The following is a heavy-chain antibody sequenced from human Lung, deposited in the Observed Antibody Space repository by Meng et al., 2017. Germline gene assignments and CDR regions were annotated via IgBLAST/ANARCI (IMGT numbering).Heavy chain of an antibody. Sequence: EVQLVESGGGLVKPGGSLRLCCAASGFTFSSYSMNWVRQAPGKGLEWVSSISSSSAYADSVKGRFTISRDNAKNSLYLQMNSLRAEDTAVYYCARGRVVVAATPSDYWGQGTLVTVSS. D-gene: IGHD2-15*01. CDR3: ARGRVVVAATPSDY. J-gene: IGHJ4*02. CDR2: ISSSSA. V-gene: IGHV3-21*01. CDR1: GFTFSSYS.